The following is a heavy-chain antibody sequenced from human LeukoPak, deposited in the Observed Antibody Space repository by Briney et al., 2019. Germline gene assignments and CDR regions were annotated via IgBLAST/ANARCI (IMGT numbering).Heavy chain of an antibody. Sequence: ASVKVSCKASGYTFTTYAIHWVRQAPGQSLEWMGWINAGNGDTAYSQKFQGRVTITRDTSASTAYMQLSGLRSEDTAVYYCVRNVVRTSYYDNWGQGTLVTVSS. CDR2: INAGNGDT. CDR1: GYTFTTYA. J-gene: IGHJ4*02. V-gene: IGHV1-3*01. D-gene: IGHD2-21*01. CDR3: VRNVVRTSYYDN.